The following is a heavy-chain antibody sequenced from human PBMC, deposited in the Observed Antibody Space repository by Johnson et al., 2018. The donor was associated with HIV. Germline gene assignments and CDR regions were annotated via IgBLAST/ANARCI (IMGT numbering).Heavy chain of an antibody. V-gene: IGHV3-66*01. D-gene: IGHD6-19*01. CDR3: ARDGVYSSPWDAFDI. CDR2: IYSGGST. Sequence: VQLVESGGGLVKPGGSLRLSCAASGFTVSSNYMNWVRQAPGKGLEWVSVIYSGGSTYYADSVKGRFTISRDNSKNSLYLQMDNLRVEDTAMYYCARDGVYSSPWDAFDIWGQGTMVTVSS. J-gene: IGHJ3*02. CDR1: GFTVSSNY.